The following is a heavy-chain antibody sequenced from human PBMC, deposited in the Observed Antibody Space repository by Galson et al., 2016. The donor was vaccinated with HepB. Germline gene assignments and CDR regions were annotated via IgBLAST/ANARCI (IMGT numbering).Heavy chain of an antibody. CDR2: IYWDDDE. CDR1: GFSLRTSGEG. D-gene: IGHD3-3*01. V-gene: IGHV2-5*02. Sequence: PALVKPTQTLTLTCTFSGFSLRTSGEGVGWIRQPPGKALEWLALIYWDDDERYRPSLKSRLTITKDTSKNQVVLTMANMDPVDTATYYCTHSFWSGYYFWGQGTMVTVSS. J-gene: IGHJ3*01. CDR3: THSFWSGYYF.